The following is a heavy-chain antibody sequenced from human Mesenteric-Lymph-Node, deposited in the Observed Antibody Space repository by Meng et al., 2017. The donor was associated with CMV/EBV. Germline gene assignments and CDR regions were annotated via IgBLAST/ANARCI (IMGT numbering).Heavy chain of an antibody. CDR2: INPSGGST. J-gene: IGHJ5*02. CDR1: GYTFTSYY. D-gene: IGHD3-3*01. CDR3: ARDGTPYYDFWRGYSHWFGP. Sequence: ASVKVSCKASGYTFTSYYMHWVRQAPGQGLEWMGIINPSGGSTSYAQKFQGRITMTRDTSTSTVYMDLSSLRSEDTAVYYCARDGTPYYDFWRGYSHWFGPWGQGTMVTVSS. V-gene: IGHV1-46*01.